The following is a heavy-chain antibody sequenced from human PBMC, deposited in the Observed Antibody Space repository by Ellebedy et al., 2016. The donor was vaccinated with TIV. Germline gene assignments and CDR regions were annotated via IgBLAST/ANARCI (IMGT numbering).Heavy chain of an antibody. CDR3: ARGRYSSYPDAFDI. J-gene: IGHJ3*02. Sequence: SETLSLTCTVSGGSIRSYYWSWIRQPPGKGLEWIGYIYYSGSTNYNPSLKSRVTISVDTSKNQFSLKLSSVTAADTAVYYCARGRYSSYPDAFDIWGQGTMVTVSS. CDR2: IYYSGST. CDR1: GGSIRSYY. V-gene: IGHV4-59*01. D-gene: IGHD6-13*01.